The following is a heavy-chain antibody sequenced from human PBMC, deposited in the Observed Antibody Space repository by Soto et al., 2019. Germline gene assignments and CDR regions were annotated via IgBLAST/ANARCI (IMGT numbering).Heavy chain of an antibody. CDR2: ISYDGSNK. V-gene: IGHV3-30-3*01. D-gene: IGHD3-16*02. CDR1: GFTFSSYA. J-gene: IGHJ4*02. Sequence: QVQLVESGGGVVQPGRSLRLSCAASGFTFSSYAMHWVRQAPGKGLEWVAVISYDGSNKYYADSVKGRFTISRDNSKNTLYLQMNSLRAEDTAVYYCASPQDDYVWGSYRHPPFDYWGQGTLVTVSS. CDR3: ASPQDDYVWGSYRHPPFDY.